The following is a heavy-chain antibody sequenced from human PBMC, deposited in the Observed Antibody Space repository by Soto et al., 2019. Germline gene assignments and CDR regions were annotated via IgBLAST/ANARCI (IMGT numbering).Heavy chain of an antibody. V-gene: IGHV1-69*01. Sequence: QVQLVQSGTVVKWPGSSVRVSCKVSGDNFRTNAINWVRQAPGQGLEWMGGIIPVYGRADAIERFQGRVTITADESPSTAYMELRGLRSDDTALYYCAIGPYSGSYTHFENWGQGTLITVSS. D-gene: IGHD1-26*01. CDR1: GDNFRTNA. CDR2: IIPVYGRA. J-gene: IGHJ4*02. CDR3: AIGPYSGSYTHFEN.